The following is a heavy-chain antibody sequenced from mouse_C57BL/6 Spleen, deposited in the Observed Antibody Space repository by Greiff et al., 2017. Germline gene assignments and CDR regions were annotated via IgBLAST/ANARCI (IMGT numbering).Heavy chain of an antibody. D-gene: IGHD6-1*01. CDR3: ARWQTVRAMDY. V-gene: IGHV1-80*01. J-gene: IGHJ4*01. CDR1: GYAFSSYW. Sequence: LVESGAELVKPGASVKISCKASGYAFSSYWMNWVKQRPGKGLEWIGQIYPGDGDTNYNGKFKGKATLTADKSSSTAYMQLSSLTSEDSAVYFCARWQTVRAMDYWGQGTSVTVSS. CDR2: IYPGDGDT.